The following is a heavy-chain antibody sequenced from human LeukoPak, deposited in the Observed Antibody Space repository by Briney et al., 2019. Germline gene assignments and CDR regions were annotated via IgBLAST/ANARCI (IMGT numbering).Heavy chain of an antibody. V-gene: IGHV3-30*02. CDR3: AKEYRGYSYGLFDY. CDR1: GFTFSSYG. CDR2: IGYDGSNK. D-gene: IGHD5-18*01. Sequence: GGSLRLSCAASGFTFSSYGMHWVRQAPGKGLEWVAFIGYDGSNKYYADSVKGRFTISRDNSKNTLYLQMNSLRAEDTAVYYCAKEYRGYSYGLFDYWGQGTLVTVSS. J-gene: IGHJ4*02.